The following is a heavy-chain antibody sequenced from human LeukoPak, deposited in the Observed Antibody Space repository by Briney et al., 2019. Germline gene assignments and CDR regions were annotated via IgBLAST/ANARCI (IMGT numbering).Heavy chain of an antibody. D-gene: IGHD4-17*01. Sequence: SETLSLTCTVCGGSISSYYWSWIRQPARKGLEWIGRIYTSGSTNYNPSLKSRVTMSVDTSKNQFSLKLSSVTAADTAVYYCAREGGDYCLTDYWGQGTLVTVSS. CDR1: GGSISSYY. V-gene: IGHV4-4*07. J-gene: IGHJ4*02. CDR2: IYTSGST. CDR3: AREGGDYCLTDY.